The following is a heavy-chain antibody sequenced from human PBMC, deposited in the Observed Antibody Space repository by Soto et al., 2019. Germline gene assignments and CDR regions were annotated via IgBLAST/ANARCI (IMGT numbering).Heavy chain of an antibody. CDR1: GYRFTNYA. D-gene: IGHD6-13*01. Sequence: ASVTVSCKASGYRFTNYAINWVRQAPGQGLEWMAWINPYNGKTNYVQKIQGRVTVTTDTSTSTAHMELRSLRSDDTAVYYCVRDLGIPAPCTPGYNYGMDVWGQGTTVTVSS. V-gene: IGHV1-18*04. CDR2: INPYNGKT. CDR3: VRDLGIPAPCTPGYNYGMDV. J-gene: IGHJ6*02.